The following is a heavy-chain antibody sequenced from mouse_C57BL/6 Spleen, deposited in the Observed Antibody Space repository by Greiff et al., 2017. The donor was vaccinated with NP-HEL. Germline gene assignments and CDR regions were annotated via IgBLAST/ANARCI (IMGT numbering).Heavy chain of an antibody. D-gene: IGHD2-1*01. CDR2: ISSGSSTI. J-gene: IGHJ1*03. CDR1: GFTFSDYG. V-gene: IGHV5-17*01. CDR3: ARAYGNYAWYFDV. Sequence: VQLQQSGGGLVKPGGSLKLSCAASGFTFSDYGMHWVRQAPEKGLEWVAYISSGSSTIYYADKVKGRFTISRDNAKNTLFLQMTSLRSEDTAMYYCARAYGNYAWYFDVWGTGTTVTVSS.